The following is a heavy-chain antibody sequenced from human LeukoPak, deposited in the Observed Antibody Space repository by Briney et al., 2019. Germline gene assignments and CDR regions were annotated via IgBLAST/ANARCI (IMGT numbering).Heavy chain of an antibody. Sequence: GGALRLSCAASGYTPCNYEMNWVRPAPGKGLERVSYISSDSSSIYYADSVKGRFTISRDNANNSLYLQMDSLRAEDTAVYYGARDLRVRGSYYGMDVWGQGTTVTVSS. CDR2: ISSDSSSI. CDR1: GYTPCNYE. V-gene: IGHV3-48*03. CDR3: ARDLRVRGSYYGMDV. D-gene: IGHD3-10*01. J-gene: IGHJ6*02.